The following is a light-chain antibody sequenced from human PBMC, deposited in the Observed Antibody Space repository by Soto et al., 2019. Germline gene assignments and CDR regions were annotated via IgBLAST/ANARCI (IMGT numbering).Light chain of an antibody. CDR3: QQSYSTPPIT. CDR2: AAS. J-gene: IGKJ5*01. CDR1: QSINNY. V-gene: IGKV1-39*01. Sequence: DIQVTQSPSSLSASVGDRVTITCRASQSINNYLNWYQQKPGKAPKLLIYAASSLQSGVPSRFSGSGSGTDFTLTITSLQPEDFATCYCQQSYSTPPITFGQGTRLEI.